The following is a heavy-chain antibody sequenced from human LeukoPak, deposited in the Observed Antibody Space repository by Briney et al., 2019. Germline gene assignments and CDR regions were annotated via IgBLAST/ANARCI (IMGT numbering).Heavy chain of an antibody. Sequence: PSETLSLTCAVYGGFFSGYYWSWIRQPPGKGLEWIGEINHSGSTNYNPSLKSRVTISVDTSKNQFSLKLSSVTAADTAVYYCARTRYYYNSRSYGAPYYFDYWGQGTLVTVSS. CDR3: ARTRYYYNSRSYGAPYYFDY. J-gene: IGHJ4*02. CDR2: INHSGST. CDR1: GGFFSGYY. V-gene: IGHV4-34*01. D-gene: IGHD3-10*01.